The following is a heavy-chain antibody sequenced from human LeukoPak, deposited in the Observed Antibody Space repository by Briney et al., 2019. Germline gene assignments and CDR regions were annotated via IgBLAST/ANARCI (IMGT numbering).Heavy chain of an antibody. J-gene: IGHJ4*02. CDR1: GGSFSGYY. CDR3: AMGSVWFGELFPFDY. V-gene: IGHV4-34*01. CDR2: INHSGST. Sequence: SETLSLTCAVYGGSFSGYYWSWIRQPPGKGLEWIGEINHSGSTNYNPSLKSRVTISVDTSKNQFSLKLSSVTAADTAVYYCAMGSVWFGELFPFDYWGQGTLVTVSS. D-gene: IGHD3-10*01.